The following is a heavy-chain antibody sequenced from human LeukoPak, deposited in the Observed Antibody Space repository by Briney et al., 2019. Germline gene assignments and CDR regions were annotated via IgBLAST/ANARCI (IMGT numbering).Heavy chain of an antibody. CDR1: GFTFSSYE. J-gene: IGHJ4*02. D-gene: IGHD2-21*01. CDR2: IRSKDYGETT. V-gene: IGHV3-49*04. Sequence: GGSLRLSCAASGFTFSSYEMNWVRQAPGKGLEWVGFIRSKDYGETTENAASVKGRFTISRDDSKSIAYLQMNGLKTEDTAVYYCSTHIADWYWGQGTLVTVSS. CDR3: STHIADWY.